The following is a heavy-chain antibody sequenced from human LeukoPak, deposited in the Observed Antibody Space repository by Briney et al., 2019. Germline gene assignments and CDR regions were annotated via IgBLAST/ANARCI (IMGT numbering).Heavy chain of an antibody. CDR3: ARGPYSGYTLRPLDY. CDR1: GGSISTYY. CDR2: IYYGGSI. D-gene: IGHD5-12*01. V-gene: IGHV4-59*01. Sequence: SETLSLTCTVSGGSISTYYWSWIRQSPGKGLEWIGHIYYGGSIKYNPSLKSRVTISLDTSKNQFSLKLTSVIAADTAVYYCARGPYSGYTLRPLDYWGQGTLVTVSS. J-gene: IGHJ4*02.